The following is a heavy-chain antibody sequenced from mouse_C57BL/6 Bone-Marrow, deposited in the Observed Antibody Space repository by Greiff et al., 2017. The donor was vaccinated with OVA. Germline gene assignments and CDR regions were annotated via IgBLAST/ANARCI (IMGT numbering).Heavy chain of an antibody. D-gene: IGHD1-1*01. CDR1: GYTFTSYG. Sequence: QVQLQQSGAELARPGASVKLSCKASGYTFTSYGISWVKQRTGQGLEWIGEIYPRSGNTYYNEKFKGKATLTADKSSSTAYMELRSLTSEDSAVYFGARGDYGRSYEGFDYWGKGTTLTVSS. CDR3: ARGDYGRSYEGFDY. V-gene: IGHV1-81*01. CDR2: IYPRSGNT. J-gene: IGHJ2*01.